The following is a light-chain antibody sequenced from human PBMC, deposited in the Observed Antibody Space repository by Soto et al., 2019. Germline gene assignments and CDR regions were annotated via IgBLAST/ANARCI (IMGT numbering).Light chain of an antibody. CDR1: QSVSSY. CDR3: QQRSNWIT. V-gene: IGKV3-11*01. Sequence: EIVLTQSPATLSLSPGERATLPCRASQSVSSYLAWYQQKPGQAPSLLIYGASSRATGIPDRFSGSGSGTDFTLTIGSLEPEDFAVYYCQQRSNWITFGQGTRLEIK. J-gene: IGKJ5*01. CDR2: GAS.